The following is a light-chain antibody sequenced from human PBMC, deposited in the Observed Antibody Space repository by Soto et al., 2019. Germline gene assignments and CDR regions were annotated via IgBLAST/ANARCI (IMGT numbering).Light chain of an antibody. V-gene: IGKV1-39*01. CDR1: QTISNY. CDR2: LAS. Sequence: DIQMTQSPSSLSAFVGDRVTITCRASQTISNYLNWYQQRPGKAPKLLIYLASSLQSGVPSRFGGSGSGTEFTLTIISLQPEDSATYYCQQSYGPPITFGQGTRLEIK. CDR3: QQSYGPPIT. J-gene: IGKJ5*01.